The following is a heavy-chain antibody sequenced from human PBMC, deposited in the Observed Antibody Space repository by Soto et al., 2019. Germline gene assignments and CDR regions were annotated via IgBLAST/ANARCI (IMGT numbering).Heavy chain of an antibody. V-gene: IGHV4-59*01. CDR3: ARDKITGLFDY. D-gene: IGHD2-8*02. Sequence: SETLSLTCTVSGGSISSYYWSWIRQPPGKGLEWIGYIYYSGSTNYYPSLKSRVTRSLDTSKNQFSLKLSSVTAADTAVYYCARDKITGLFDYWGQGTLVTVSS. CDR1: GGSISSYY. J-gene: IGHJ4*02. CDR2: IYYSGST.